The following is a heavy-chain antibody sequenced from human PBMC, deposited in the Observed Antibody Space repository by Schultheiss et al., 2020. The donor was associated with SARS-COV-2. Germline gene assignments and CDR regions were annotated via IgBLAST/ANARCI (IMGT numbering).Heavy chain of an antibody. CDR1: GFTFSDSA. CDR2: IRSRASSYAT. CDR3: ARGLGSSWYEGDWFDP. J-gene: IGHJ5*02. D-gene: IGHD6-13*01. Sequence: GGSLRLSCAASGFTFSDSAFHWVRQASGRGLEWVGRIRSRASSYATAYTASVQGRFTISRDDSKTTAYLQMNSLKTEDTAVYYCARGLGSSWYEGDWFDPWGQGTLVTVSS. V-gene: IGHV3-73*01.